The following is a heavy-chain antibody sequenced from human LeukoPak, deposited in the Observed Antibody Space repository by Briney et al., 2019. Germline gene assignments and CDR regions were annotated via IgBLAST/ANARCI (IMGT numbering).Heavy chain of an antibody. Sequence: QPGGSLRLSCAASGFTFSNYWRSWVRQAPGKGLEWVANIKHDGGDKHYVDSVKGRFTIARDSAKNSLNLQMNSLRAEDTAVYYCARGGNYDILTGYIFDYWGQGTLVTVSS. CDR1: GFTFSNYW. CDR2: IKHDGGDK. D-gene: IGHD3-9*01. CDR3: ARGGNYDILTGYIFDY. J-gene: IGHJ4*02. V-gene: IGHV3-7*03.